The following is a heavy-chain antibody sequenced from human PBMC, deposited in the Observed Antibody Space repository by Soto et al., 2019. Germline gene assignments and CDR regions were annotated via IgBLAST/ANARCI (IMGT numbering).Heavy chain of an antibody. CDR2: ISGSGDST. Sequence: EVQLLESGGGLVQPGGSLRLSCAASGFTFSSYAMTWVRQAPGKGLEWVSAISGSGDSTYYAASVWGRFTISRDNSKSPLYLQMNSLRAAVTAVCYCASRNSGWYFELWGRGTLVTVSS. CDR1: GFTFSSYA. V-gene: IGHV3-23*01. J-gene: IGHJ2*01. D-gene: IGHD4-4*01. CDR3: ASRNSGWYFEL.